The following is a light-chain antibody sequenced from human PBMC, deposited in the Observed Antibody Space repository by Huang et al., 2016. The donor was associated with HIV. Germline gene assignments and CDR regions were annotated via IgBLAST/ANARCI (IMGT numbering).Light chain of an antibody. CDR1: ERVGRT. V-gene: IGKV3-15*01. J-gene: IGKJ5*01. CDR3: QQYNNWPPVT. CDR2: GAS. Sequence: ETVMTQSPATLSVSPGERVTLSCRASERVGRTLAWYQQKPGQGPRLLIYGASTRATGVPPRFSGRGSGTEFTLSISSLQSEDFAVYYCQQYNNWPPVTFGQGTRLEIK.